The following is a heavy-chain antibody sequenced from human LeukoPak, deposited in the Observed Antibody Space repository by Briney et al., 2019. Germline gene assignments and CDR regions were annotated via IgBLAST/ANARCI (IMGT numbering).Heavy chain of an antibody. CDR1: GFTFRSYS. J-gene: IGHJ4*02. CDR3: ARGQVVGATDYFDY. D-gene: IGHD1-26*01. CDR2: IYSGGGT. Sequence: GGSLRLSCAASGFTFRSYSMNWVRQAPGKGLEWVSVIYSGGGTHYTDSVKGRFTISRDNSKNTLFLQMNNLRAEDTALYYCARGQVVGATDYFDYWGQGTPVTVAS. V-gene: IGHV3-53*01.